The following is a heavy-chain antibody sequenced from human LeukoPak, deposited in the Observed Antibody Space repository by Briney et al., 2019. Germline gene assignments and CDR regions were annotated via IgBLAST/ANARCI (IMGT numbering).Heavy chain of an antibody. J-gene: IGHJ4*02. CDR2: VSGRAEKT. V-gene: IGHV3-23*01. CDR3: EKDFGAPS. CDR1: GFTLSSYA. D-gene: IGHD3-10*01. Sequence: GGSLRLSCAASGFTLSSYAMSWVRQAPGKGLEWVSGVSGRAEKTYYADSVQGRFTISRDNSKNTLYLQMNSLRAGDTAIYYCEKDFGAPSWGQGTLVTVSS.